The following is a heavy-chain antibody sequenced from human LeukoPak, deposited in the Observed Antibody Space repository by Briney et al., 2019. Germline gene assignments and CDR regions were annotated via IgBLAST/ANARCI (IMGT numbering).Heavy chain of an antibody. Sequence: GGSLRLSCGASGFTFSSYTVSWVRQAPGKGLEWVAVIGGSGDRTYYADSVKGRFTISRDNSKNTLYLQMNSLRAEDTAVYYCAKARLEYYDFWSSVYWGQGTLVTVSS. CDR2: IGGSGDRT. J-gene: IGHJ4*02. V-gene: IGHV3-23*01. CDR3: AKARLEYYDFWSSVY. CDR1: GFTFSSYT. D-gene: IGHD3-3*01.